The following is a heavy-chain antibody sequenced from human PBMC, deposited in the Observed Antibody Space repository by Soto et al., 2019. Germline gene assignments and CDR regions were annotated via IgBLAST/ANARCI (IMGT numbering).Heavy chain of an antibody. D-gene: IGHD3-10*01. CDR2: ISGSGGST. CDR1: GFTFSSYA. J-gene: IGHJ4*02. V-gene: IGHV3-23*01. CDR3: AKASGLLWFGEPLYYFDY. Sequence: GGSLRLSCAASGFTFSSYAMSWVRQAPGKGLEWVSAISGSGGSTYYADSLKARFTISRDNSKNTLYLQMHSLRAEDTAVYYCAKASGLLWFGEPLYYFDYWGQGTLVTISS.